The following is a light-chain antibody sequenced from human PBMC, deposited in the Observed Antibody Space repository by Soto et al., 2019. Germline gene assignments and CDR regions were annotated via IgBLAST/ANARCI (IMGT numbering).Light chain of an antibody. Sequence: EIVMTQSPATLSVSPGEGTTLSCRASQSVRTKLAWYQQKAGQAPRLLIYGASSRATGIPDRFSGSGSGTDFTLTISRLEPEDYAVYYCQQYGHSLWTFGQGTKVDIK. CDR2: GAS. CDR3: QQYGHSLWT. J-gene: IGKJ1*01. V-gene: IGKV3-20*01. CDR1: QSVRTK.